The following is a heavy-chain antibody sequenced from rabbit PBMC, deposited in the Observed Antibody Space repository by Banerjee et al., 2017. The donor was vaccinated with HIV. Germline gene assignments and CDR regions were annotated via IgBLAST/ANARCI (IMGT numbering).Heavy chain of an antibody. Sequence: QEQLKESGGGVVQSGGSLTLSGRASGYEFSSYGSSWVRQGPGKGLEWIGYNDPVFGSTYYASWVNGRFTISSPNAQNTLYLQLNSLTAADTATYFCARGSYDDYGDWLDLWGPGTLVTVS. V-gene: IGHV1S47*01. J-gene: IGHJ5*01. CDR2: NDPVFGST. CDR1: GYEFSSYG. CDR3: ARGSYDDYGDWLDL. D-gene: IGHD2-1*01.